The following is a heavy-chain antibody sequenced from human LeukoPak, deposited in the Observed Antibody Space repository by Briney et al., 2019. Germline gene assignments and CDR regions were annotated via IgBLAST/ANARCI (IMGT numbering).Heavy chain of an antibody. D-gene: IGHD2-2*01. CDR2: IGTDGSST. Sequence: GGSLTLSCVASGFTFSSYWMHWVRQAPGKGLVWVSRIGTDGSSTSYADSVKGRFTIYRDNAKNTLYLQINSLTAEDTAVYYCARDRYCSSASCYGGDYWGQGTLVTVSS. CDR1: GFTFSSYW. CDR3: ARDRYCSSASCYGGDY. V-gene: IGHV3-74*01. J-gene: IGHJ4*02.